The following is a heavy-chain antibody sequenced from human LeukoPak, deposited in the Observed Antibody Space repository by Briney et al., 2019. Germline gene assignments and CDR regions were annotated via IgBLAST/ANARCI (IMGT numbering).Heavy chain of an antibody. V-gene: IGHV4-61*03. D-gene: IGHD1-1*01. Sequence: SQTLSLTCTVSGVSVRSDSNYWSWIRQPPGKGLEWIGYISYSGNTDYNPSLKSRVTMSLGTSKNDLSLKLDSVTAADTAVYYCARGYRNNWRFDYWGQGTLVTVSS. CDR2: ISYSGNT. J-gene: IGHJ4*02. CDR1: GVSVRSDSNY. CDR3: ARGYRNNWRFDY.